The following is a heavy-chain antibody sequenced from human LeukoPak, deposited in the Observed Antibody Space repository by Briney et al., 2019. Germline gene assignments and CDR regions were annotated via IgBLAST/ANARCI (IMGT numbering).Heavy chain of an antibody. D-gene: IGHD2-15*01. CDR2: INPNSGGT. J-gene: IGHJ5*02. Sequence: ASVKVSCKASGYTFTGYYMHWVRQAPGQGLEWMGWINPNSGGTNYAQKFQGRVTMTRDTSISTAYMELSRLRSDDTAVYYCARDRVDIVVVVAATPGWFDPWGQGTLVTVSS. CDR3: ARDRVDIVVVVAATPGWFDP. CDR1: GYTFTGYY. V-gene: IGHV1-2*02.